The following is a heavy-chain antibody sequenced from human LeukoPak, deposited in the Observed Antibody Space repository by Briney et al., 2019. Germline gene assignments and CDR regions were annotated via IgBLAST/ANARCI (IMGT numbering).Heavy chain of an antibody. D-gene: IGHD5-18*01. CDR2: ISGSGGNT. CDR1: GFTFSTYG. Sequence: GGSLRLSCAASGFTFSTYGMNWVRQAPGKGLEWVSVISGSGGNTYYADSVKGRFTISRDNSKNTLYLQMNSLRAEDTAVYYCARESRGYGYRSSFDYWGQGTLVTVSS. J-gene: IGHJ4*02. CDR3: ARESRGYGYRSSFDY. V-gene: IGHV3-23*01.